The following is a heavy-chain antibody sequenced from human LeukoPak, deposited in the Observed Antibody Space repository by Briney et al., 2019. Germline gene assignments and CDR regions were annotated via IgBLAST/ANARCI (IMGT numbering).Heavy chain of an antibody. D-gene: IGHD6-19*01. CDR3: ARERTHSSAWFDP. J-gene: IGHJ5*02. CDR1: EFTFSNYW. Sequence: PGGSLRLSCAASEFTFSNYWMSWVRHAPGKGLEWVANIKHDGSEKCYVDSVEGRFTISRDNAKNPLYLQMNSLRAEDTAVYYCARERTHSSAWFDPWGQGTLVTVSS. V-gene: IGHV3-7*01. CDR2: IKHDGSEK.